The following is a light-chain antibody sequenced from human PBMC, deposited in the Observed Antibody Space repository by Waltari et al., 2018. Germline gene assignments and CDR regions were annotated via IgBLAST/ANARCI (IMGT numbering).Light chain of an antibody. J-gene: IGLJ2*01. V-gene: IGLV1-51*01. CDR3: GTWDSRLSAGEV. Sequence: QSVLTQPPSVSAAAGQRVTISCSGSRSNIGNNYVAWFQQLPGAAPRRLIYDNKKGPSQISDRFSGSKSGTSATLGITGLRTGDEAVYYCGTWDSRLSAGEVFGGGTKLTVL. CDR2: DNK. CDR1: RSNIGNNY.